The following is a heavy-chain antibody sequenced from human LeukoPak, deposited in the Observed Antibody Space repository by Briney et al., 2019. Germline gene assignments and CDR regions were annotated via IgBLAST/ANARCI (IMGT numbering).Heavy chain of an antibody. CDR1: GFTVSSNY. J-gene: IGHJ3*02. V-gene: IGHV3-53*01. Sequence: PGGSLRLSGAASGFTVSSNYMSWVRQAPGKGLEWVSVIYSGGSTYYADSVKGRFTISRDNSKNTLYLQMNSLRAEDTAVYYCAREDSSGCSDAFDIWGQGTMVTVSS. D-gene: IGHD3-22*01. CDR3: AREDSSGCSDAFDI. CDR2: IYSGGST.